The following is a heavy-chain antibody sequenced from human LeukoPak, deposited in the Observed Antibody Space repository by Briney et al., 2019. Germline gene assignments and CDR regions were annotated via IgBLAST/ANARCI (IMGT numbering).Heavy chain of an antibody. CDR2: IKEDGSEK. CDR1: GFTFSSYW. V-gene: IGHV3-7*01. J-gene: IGHJ5*02. D-gene: IGHD3-9*01. Sequence: GGSLRLSCAASGFTFSSYWMSWVRQAPGKGPEWVASIKEDGSEKYYVDSVKGRFTISRDNAKNSLYLQMNSLRAEDTALYYCARDSEAYYDILTGYYGGNWFDPWGQGTLVTVSS. CDR3: ARDSEAYYDILTGYYGGNWFDP.